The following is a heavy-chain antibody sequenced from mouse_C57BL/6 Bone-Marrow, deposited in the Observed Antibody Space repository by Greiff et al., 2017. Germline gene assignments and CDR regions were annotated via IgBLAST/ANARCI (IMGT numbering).Heavy chain of an antibody. Sequence: QVQLQQSGPELVKPGASVKISCKASGYAFSSSWMNWVKQRPGKGLEWIGRIYPGDGDTNYNGKFKGKATLTADKSSTTAYMQLSSLTSEEAAVYFCAGIYYGYDDAMDYWGQGTSVTVSS. D-gene: IGHD2-2*01. V-gene: IGHV1-82*01. CDR2: IYPGDGDT. CDR3: AGIYYGYDDAMDY. J-gene: IGHJ4*01. CDR1: GYAFSSSW.